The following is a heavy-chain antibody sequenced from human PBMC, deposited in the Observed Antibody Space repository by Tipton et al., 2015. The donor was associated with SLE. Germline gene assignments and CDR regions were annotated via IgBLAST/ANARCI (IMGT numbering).Heavy chain of an antibody. CDR3: ARVGHGFDDSGYNSHYYYYMDV. D-gene: IGHD3-22*01. CDR2: VYSSGFS. Sequence: TLSLTCSVSGGSINAYYWTWIRQPPGKGLEWVGYVYSSGFSDYNPSLRSRVTISLDTSKNQFSLRLSSATAADTAVYYCARVGHGFDDSGYNSHYYYYMDVWGKGTTVTVSS. V-gene: IGHV4-59*01. CDR1: GGSINAYY. J-gene: IGHJ6*03.